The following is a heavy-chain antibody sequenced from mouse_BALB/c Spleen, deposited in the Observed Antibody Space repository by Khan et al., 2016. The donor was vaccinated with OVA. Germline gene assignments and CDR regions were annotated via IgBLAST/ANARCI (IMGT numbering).Heavy chain of an antibody. Sequence: QVQLQQSGAELVKAGASVKMSCKASGYTFTSYWMHWVKQRLGQGLEWFAETNPTNGRTYYNEKFKSKATLTVDKSSSTAYMLLSGPTFEDSAVYYCARIKKIVATCFDYGGQGTTLTVSS. D-gene: IGHD1-1*01. V-gene: IGHV1S81*02. J-gene: IGHJ2*01. CDR2: TNPTNGRT. CDR3: ARIKKIVATCFDY. CDR1: GYTFTSYW.